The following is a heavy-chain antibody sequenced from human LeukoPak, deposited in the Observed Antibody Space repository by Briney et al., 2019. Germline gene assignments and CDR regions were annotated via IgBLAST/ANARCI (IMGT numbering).Heavy chain of an antibody. D-gene: IGHD5-24*01. CDR2: IRYDGSNK. CDR1: GFTFGSYG. Sequence: PGGSLRLSCAASGFTFGSYGMHWVRQAPGKGLEWVAFIRYDGSNKYYADSVKGRFTISRDNSKNTLYLQMNSLRAEDTAVYYCAKGRVVATITYDYWGQGTLVTVSS. CDR3: AKGRVVATITYDY. J-gene: IGHJ4*02. V-gene: IGHV3-30*02.